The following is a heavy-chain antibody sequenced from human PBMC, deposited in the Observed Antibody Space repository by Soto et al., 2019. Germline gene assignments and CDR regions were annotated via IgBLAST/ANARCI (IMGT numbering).Heavy chain of an antibody. J-gene: IGHJ4*02. Sequence: EVRLVESGGGLVQPGGSLRLSCAVSGFSFNTHWMHWVRQTPEKGLVWVARINGDGSSIRYADSVKGRLTIFRDNARNTLYLQMRNVRVEDTGVYFCAADSPHDATVAGDFWGQGTLVTVSS. CDR3: AADSPHDATVAGDF. D-gene: IGHD3-3*01. CDR1: GFSFNTHW. V-gene: IGHV3-74*01. CDR2: INGDGSSI.